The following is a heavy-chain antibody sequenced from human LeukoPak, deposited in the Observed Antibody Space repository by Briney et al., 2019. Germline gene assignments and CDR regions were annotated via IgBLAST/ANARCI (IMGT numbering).Heavy chain of an antibody. Sequence: SETLSLTCTVSGGSISSYYWSWIRQPPGKGLEWIGYIYYSGSTNYNPSLKSRVTISVDRSKNQFSLILNSVTAADTAVYYCANSLAYNYYMDVWGKGTTVTVSS. CDR1: GGSISSYY. V-gene: IGHV4-59*12. D-gene: IGHD6-13*01. CDR2: IYYSGST. J-gene: IGHJ6*03. CDR3: ANSLAYNYYMDV.